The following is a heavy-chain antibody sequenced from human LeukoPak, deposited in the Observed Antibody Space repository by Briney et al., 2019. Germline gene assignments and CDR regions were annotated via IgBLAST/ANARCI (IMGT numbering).Heavy chain of an antibody. J-gene: IGHJ3*02. CDR1: GGSISSYY. V-gene: IGHV4-59*01. D-gene: IGHD6-19*01. Sequence: SGTLSLTCTVSGGSISSYYWSWIRQPPGKGLEWIGYIYYSGSTNYNPSLKSRVTISVDTSKNQFSLKLSSVTAADTAVYYCARDPSYSSGWYGIWGQGTMVTVSS. CDR3: ARDPSYSSGWYGI. CDR2: IYYSGST.